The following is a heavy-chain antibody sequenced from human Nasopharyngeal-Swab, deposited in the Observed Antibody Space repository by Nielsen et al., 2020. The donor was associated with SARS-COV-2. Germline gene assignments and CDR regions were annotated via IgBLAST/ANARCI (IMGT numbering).Heavy chain of an antibody. V-gene: IGHV1-69*13. CDR1: GYTFTSYG. CDR3: ARDFGVVAATGWYFDY. Sequence: SVKVSCKASGYTFTSYGISWVRQAPGQGLEWMGGIIPIFGTANYAQKFQGRVTITADESTSTAYMELSSLRSEDTAVYYCARDFGVVAATGWYFDYWGQGTLVTVSS. D-gene: IGHD2-15*01. J-gene: IGHJ4*02. CDR2: IIPIFGTA.